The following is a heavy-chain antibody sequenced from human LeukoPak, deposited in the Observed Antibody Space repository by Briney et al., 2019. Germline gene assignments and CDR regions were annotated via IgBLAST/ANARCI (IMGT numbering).Heavy chain of an antibody. D-gene: IGHD2-2*01. J-gene: IGHJ4*02. CDR2: ISYDGSNK. CDR3: AKDYCSSSSCYGEY. V-gene: IGHV3-30*18. CDR1: GFTFNNYG. Sequence: PGRSLRLSCAASGFTFNNYGMHWVRQAPGKGLEWVAVISYDGSNKYYADSVKGRFTISRDNSKNTLYLQMNSLRAEDTAVYCCAKDYCSSSSCYGEYWGQGTLVTVSS.